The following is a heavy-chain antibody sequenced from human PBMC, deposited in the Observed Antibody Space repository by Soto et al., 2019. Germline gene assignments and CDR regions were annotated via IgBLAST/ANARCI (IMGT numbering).Heavy chain of an antibody. CDR3: AKDYLPYCSGGSCYLASDY. Sequence: EVQLLQSGGGLVQPGGSLRLSCAASGFTFSTYAMSWVRQAPGKGLEWVSAMSGSGGYTNYADSVKGRFTISRDSSKNTLYLQMDSLRAEDTAVYYCAKDYLPYCSGGSCYLASDYWGQGTLVTVSS. CDR1: GFTFSTYA. CDR2: MSGSGGYT. D-gene: IGHD2-15*01. J-gene: IGHJ4*02. V-gene: IGHV3-23*01.